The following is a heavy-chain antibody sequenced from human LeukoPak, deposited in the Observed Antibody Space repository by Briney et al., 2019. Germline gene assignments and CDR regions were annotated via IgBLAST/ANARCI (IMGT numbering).Heavy chain of an antibody. D-gene: IGHD2-15*01. CDR1: GFTFSSYG. J-gene: IGHJ4*02. Sequence: GGSLRLSCAASGFTFSSYGMHWVRQAPGKGLEWVAVISYDGSNKYYADSVKGRFTISRDNSKNTLYLQMNSLRAEDTAVYYCAKVVVVAAITGAFDYWGQGTLVIVSS. CDR2: ISYDGSNK. CDR3: AKVVVVAAITGAFDY. V-gene: IGHV3-30*18.